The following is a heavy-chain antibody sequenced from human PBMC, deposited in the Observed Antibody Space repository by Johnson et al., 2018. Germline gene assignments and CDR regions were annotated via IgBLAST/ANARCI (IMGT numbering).Heavy chain of an antibody. D-gene: IGHD2-2*01. CDR3: AKEGGPGGYCSSTSCFNYYYGMDV. V-gene: IGHV3-9*01. Sequence: EVQLVESGGGVVQPGKSLRLSCAASGFTFSNFDMNWVRQAPGKGLEWVSGISWNSGSIGYADSVKGRFTISRDNAKNSLYLQMNSLRAGDTALYYCAKEGGPGGYCSSTSCFNYYYGMDVWGQGTTVTVSS. CDR2: ISWNSGSI. J-gene: IGHJ6*02. CDR1: GFTFSNFD.